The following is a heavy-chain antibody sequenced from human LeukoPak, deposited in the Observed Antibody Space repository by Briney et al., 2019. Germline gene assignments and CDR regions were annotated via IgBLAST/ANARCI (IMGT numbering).Heavy chain of an antibody. Sequence: GASVKVSCKASGYTFTSYDINWVRQATGQGLEWMGWMNPNSGNTGYAQKFQGRVTITRNTSISTAYMELSSLRSEDTAVYYCARGFSTIFGVVIPPDVWGKGTTVTVSS. D-gene: IGHD3-3*01. J-gene: IGHJ6*04. CDR3: ARGFSTIFGVVIPPDV. CDR2: MNPNSGNT. V-gene: IGHV1-8*03. CDR1: GYTFTSYD.